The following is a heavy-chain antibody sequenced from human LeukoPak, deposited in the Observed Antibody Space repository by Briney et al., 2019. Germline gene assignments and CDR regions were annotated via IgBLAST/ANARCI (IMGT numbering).Heavy chain of an antibody. CDR2: IYTSGST. V-gene: IGHV4-4*07. CDR3: ARDRGNWNYPLDY. D-gene: IGHD1-7*01. J-gene: IGHJ4*02. CDR1: GGFHNSYY. Sequence: KPLGTPALPCTFSGGFHNSYYWGWIREPAREGLGGIGRIYTSGSTNYNPSLKSRVTMSVDTSKNQFSLKLSSVTAADTAVYYCARDRGNWNYPLDYWGQGTLVTVSS.